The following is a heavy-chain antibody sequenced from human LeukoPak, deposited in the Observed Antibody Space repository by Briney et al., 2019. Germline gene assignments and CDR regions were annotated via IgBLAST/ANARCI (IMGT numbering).Heavy chain of an antibody. CDR1: GFSLSTSGVG. CDR2: IYWNDDK. Sequence: SGPTLVNPTQTLTLTCTFSGFSLSTSGVGVGWIRQPPGKALEWLALIYWNDDKRYSPSLKSRLTITKDTSKNQVVLTMTNMDPVDTATYYCAHTIVLMVYAVPDAFDIWGQGTMVTVSS. CDR3: AHTIVLMVYAVPDAFDI. D-gene: IGHD2-8*01. V-gene: IGHV2-5*01. J-gene: IGHJ3*02.